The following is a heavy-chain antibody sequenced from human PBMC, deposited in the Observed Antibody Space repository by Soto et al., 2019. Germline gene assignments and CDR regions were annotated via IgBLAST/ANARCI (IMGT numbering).Heavy chain of an antibody. CDR2: TYQSGSA. Sequence: PSETLSLTCTVSGGSISSGGYSWTWIRQSPGKGLEWIGYTYQSGSAYYNPSLKSRVNISVDRSKNQFSLNLTSVTAADTAVYYCARDYYGMDVWGQGTTVTVSS. CDR1: GGSISSGGYS. CDR3: ARDYYGMDV. V-gene: IGHV4-30-2*06. J-gene: IGHJ6*02.